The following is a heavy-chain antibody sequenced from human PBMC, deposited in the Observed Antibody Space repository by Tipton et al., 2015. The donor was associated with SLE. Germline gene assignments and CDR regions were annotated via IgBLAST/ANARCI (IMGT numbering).Heavy chain of an antibody. Sequence: TLSLTCAVSGGSISSGGYSWSWIRQPPGKGLEWIGYIYHSGSTYCNPSLRSRVTISLDRSKNQFSLRVSSVTAADTAVYYCARRYGTSFDYWDQGTLVTVSS. D-gene: IGHD2-8*01. CDR2: IYHSGST. V-gene: IGHV4-30-2*01. J-gene: IGHJ4*02. CDR3: ARRYGTSFDY. CDR1: GGSISSGGYS.